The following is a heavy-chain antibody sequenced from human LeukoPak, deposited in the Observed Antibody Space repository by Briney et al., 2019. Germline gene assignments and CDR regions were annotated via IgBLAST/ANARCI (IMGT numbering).Heavy chain of an antibody. CDR1: GGSIINNNYY. D-gene: IGHD2-21*01. Sequence: SETLSLTCTVSGGSIINNNYYWGWIRQPPGKGLEWIGSTHYSGTTYNNPSLKSRVTMSVDTSTNQFSLKLSSVTAADTAVYYCARSPRIPHQEFQHWGQGTLVTVSS. CDR2: THYSGTT. J-gene: IGHJ1*01. V-gene: IGHV4-39*07. CDR3: ARSPRIPHQEFQH.